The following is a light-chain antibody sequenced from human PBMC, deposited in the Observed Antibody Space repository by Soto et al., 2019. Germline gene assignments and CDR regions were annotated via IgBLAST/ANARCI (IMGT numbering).Light chain of an antibody. Sequence: QSALTQPRSVSGSPGQSVTISCTGTSSDVGGYDYVSWYQHHPGKAPKLMISDVTKRPSGVPDRFSGSKSGNTASLTISGLQAEDEADYYCCSYAGSDTFWVFGGGTKVTVL. J-gene: IGLJ3*02. CDR1: SSDVGGYDY. CDR2: DVT. V-gene: IGLV2-11*01. CDR3: CSYAGSDTFWV.